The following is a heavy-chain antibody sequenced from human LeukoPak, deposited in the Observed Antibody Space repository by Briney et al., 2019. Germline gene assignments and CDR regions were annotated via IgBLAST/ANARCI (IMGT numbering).Heavy chain of an antibody. J-gene: IGHJ4*02. CDR1: GFTFGSYA. V-gene: IGHV3-23*01. D-gene: IGHD5-18*01. CDR3: GTTTAGYSSGQKPAWPVDY. Sequence: VGSLRPSCEASGFTFGSYAMYWVREAPGKGLEWVAGIFGSGGSPHYADSVKGRFTISRDNSKNTVYLQITNLRAEDTAIYYCGTTTAGYSSGQKPAWPVDYWGQGTLVTVSS. CDR2: IFGSGGSP.